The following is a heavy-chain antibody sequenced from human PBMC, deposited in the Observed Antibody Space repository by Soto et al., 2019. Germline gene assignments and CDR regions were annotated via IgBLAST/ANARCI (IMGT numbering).Heavy chain of an antibody. CDR3: ARQKPTDGRGEFANYYGMDV. J-gene: IGHJ6*02. CDR2: IIHSEST. D-gene: IGHD3-16*01. CDR1: GGSFSAYY. Sequence: PSETLSLTCAVYGGSFSAYYWRWVRQPPGKGLEWIGEIIHSESTKYNPSLKSPVTRSVDTSKSQFSLKLSSLTAADTAVYSCARQKPTDGRGEFANYYGMDVWGQGTTVTVSS. V-gene: IGHV4-34*12.